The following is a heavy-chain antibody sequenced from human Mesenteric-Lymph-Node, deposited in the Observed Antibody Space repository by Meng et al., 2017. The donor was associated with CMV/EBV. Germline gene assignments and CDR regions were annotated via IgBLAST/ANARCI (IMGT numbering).Heavy chain of an antibody. Sequence: GESLKISCAASGFTFNSYSMTWVRQAPGKGLEWVSSISSASVYAYYADSVKGRFTISRDNAKNSLYLQMSSLRAGDTAVYYCARDSGNYGLDYWGQGTLVTVSS. D-gene: IGHD4-11*01. V-gene: IGHV3-21*01. CDR2: ISSASVYA. CDR3: ARDSGNYGLDY. CDR1: GFTFNSYS. J-gene: IGHJ4*02.